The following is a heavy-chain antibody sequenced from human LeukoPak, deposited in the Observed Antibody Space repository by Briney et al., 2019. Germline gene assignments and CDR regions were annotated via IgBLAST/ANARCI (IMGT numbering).Heavy chain of an antibody. CDR2: ISGSGRTI. V-gene: IGHV3-48*03. CDR3: ASLYCGDDCYSGY. J-gene: IGHJ4*02. D-gene: IGHD2-21*02. Sequence: PGGSLRLSCAASGFTFSSYEMNWVRQTPGKGLEWVSYISGSGRTIYYADSVKGRFTISRDNAKSSLYLQMNSLRAEDTAVYYCASLYCGDDCYSGYWGPGTLVTVSS. CDR1: GFTFSSYE.